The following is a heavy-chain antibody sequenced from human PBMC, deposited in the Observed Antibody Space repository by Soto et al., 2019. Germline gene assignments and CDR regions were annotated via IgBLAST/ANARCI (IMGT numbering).Heavy chain of an antibody. CDR2: IYYSGTT. V-gene: IGHV4-39*01. CDR1: GGSISSSSYY. Sequence: SETLSLTCTVSGGSISSSSYYWGWIRQPPGKGLEWIGTIYYSGTTYYNPSLKSRVTISVDTSKNQFSLKLSSVTAADTAVYYCARLYYYDSSGYYPTLPFDPWGQGTLLTVSS. J-gene: IGHJ5*02. D-gene: IGHD3-22*01. CDR3: ARLYYYDSSGYYPTLPFDP.